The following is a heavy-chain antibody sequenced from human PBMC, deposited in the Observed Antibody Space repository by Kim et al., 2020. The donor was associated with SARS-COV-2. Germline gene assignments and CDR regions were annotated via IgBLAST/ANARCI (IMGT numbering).Heavy chain of an antibody. J-gene: IGHJ3*02. Sequence: GGSLRLSCAASGFTFSSYAMHWVRQAPGKGLEWVAVISYDGSNKYYADSVKGRFTISRDNSKNTLYLQMNSLRAEDTAVYYCARDLLLWFGEFGDAFDI. V-gene: IGHV3-30-3*01. CDR3: ARDLLLWFGEFGDAFDI. CDR2: ISYDGSNK. D-gene: IGHD3-10*01. CDR1: GFTFSSYA.